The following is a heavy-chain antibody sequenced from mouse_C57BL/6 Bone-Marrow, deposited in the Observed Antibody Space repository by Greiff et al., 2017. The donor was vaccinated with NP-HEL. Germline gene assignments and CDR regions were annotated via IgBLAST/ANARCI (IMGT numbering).Heavy chain of an antibody. Sequence: QVQLQQPGAELVRPGTSVKLSCKASGYTFTSYWMHWVKQRPGQGLEWIGVIDPSDSYTNYNQKFKGKATLTVDTSSSTAYMQLSSLTSEDSAVYYCARVSTRVKCFAYGGQGTLVTVSA. V-gene: IGHV1-59*01. J-gene: IGHJ3*01. CDR2: IDPSDSYT. CDR1: GYTFTSYW. CDR3: ARVSTRVKCFAY. D-gene: IGHD2-2*01.